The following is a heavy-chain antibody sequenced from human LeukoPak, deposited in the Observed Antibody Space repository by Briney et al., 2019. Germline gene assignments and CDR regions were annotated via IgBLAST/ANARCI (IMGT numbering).Heavy chain of an antibody. D-gene: IGHD3-22*01. CDR2: TIPILGIT. Sequence: ASVKVSCKASGGTFSSYAVSWVRQAPGQGLEWMGRTIPILGITNYAQKFRGRVTITADKSASTAYMELRSLRSDDTAVYYCARDSSGPMDYWGQGTLVTVSS. J-gene: IGHJ4*02. V-gene: IGHV1-69*04. CDR1: GGTFSSYA. CDR3: ARDSSGPMDY.